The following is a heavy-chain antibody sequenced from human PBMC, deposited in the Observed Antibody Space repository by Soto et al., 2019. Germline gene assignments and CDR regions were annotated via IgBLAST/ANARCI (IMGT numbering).Heavy chain of an antibody. CDR1: GGSFSGYY. V-gene: IGHV4-34*01. D-gene: IGHD3-22*01. J-gene: IGHJ3*02. Sequence: QVQLQQWGAGLLKPSETLSLTCAVYGGSFSGYYWSWIRQPPGKGLEWIGEINHSGSTNYNPSLKSRVTTSVDTSKNQFSLKLSSVTAADTAVYYCARGHYYDSSTHTIHDAFDIWGQGTMVTVSS. CDR3: ARGHYYDSSTHTIHDAFDI. CDR2: INHSGST.